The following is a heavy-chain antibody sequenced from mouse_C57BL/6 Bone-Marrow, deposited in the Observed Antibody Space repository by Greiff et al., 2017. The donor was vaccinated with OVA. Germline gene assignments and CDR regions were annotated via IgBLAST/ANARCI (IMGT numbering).Heavy chain of an antibody. CDR2: IYWDDDK. CDR3: ARRGKLEWYFDV. J-gene: IGHJ1*03. D-gene: IGHD4-1*01. CDR1: GFSLSTSGMG. V-gene: IGHV8-12*01. Sequence: QVTLKECGPGILQSSQTLSLTCSFSGFSLSTSGMGVSWIRQPSGKGLEWLAHIYWDDDKRYNPSLKSRLTISKDTSRNQVFLKITSVDTADTATYDCARRGKLEWYFDVWGTGTTVTVSS.